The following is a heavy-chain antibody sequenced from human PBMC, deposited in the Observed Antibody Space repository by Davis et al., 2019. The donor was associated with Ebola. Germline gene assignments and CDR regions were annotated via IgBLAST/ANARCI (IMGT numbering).Heavy chain of an antibody. CDR2: INHSGST. CDR1: GGSTSSGGYY. V-gene: IGHV4-61*08. CDR3: ARGFAVVANYFDY. J-gene: IGHJ4*02. D-gene: IGHD2-2*01. Sequence: SETLSLTCTVSGGSTSSGGYYWSWIRQPPGKGLEWIGEINHSGSTNYNPSLKSRVTISVDTSKNQFSLKLSSVTAADTAVYYCARGFAVVANYFDYWGQGTLVTVSS.